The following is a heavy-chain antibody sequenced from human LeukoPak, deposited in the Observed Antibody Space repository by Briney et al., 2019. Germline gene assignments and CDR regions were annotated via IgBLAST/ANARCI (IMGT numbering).Heavy chain of an antibody. J-gene: IGHJ4*02. D-gene: IGHD6-13*01. CDR1: GFTFSSYS. CDR3: AKSAWTPYSSPLK. CDR2: ISSSSYI. V-gene: IGHV3-21*04. Sequence: GGSLRLSCAASGFTFSSYSMNWVRQAPGKGLEWVSSISSSSYIYYADSVKGRFTISRDNSKNTLYLQMNSLRAEDTAVYYCAKSAWTPYSSPLKWGQGTLVTVSS.